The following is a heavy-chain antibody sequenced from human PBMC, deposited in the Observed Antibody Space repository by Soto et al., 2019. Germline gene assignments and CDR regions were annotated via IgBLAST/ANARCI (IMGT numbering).Heavy chain of an antibody. CDR2: IYHSGTT. CDR1: GGSISSGGYS. Sequence: SETLSLTCAVSGGSISSGGYSWSWIRQPPGKGLEWIGYIYHSGTTYYNPSLKSRVTISLDTSKNQFSLKLSSVTAADTAVYYCARGSSIAGLYYGMDVWGQGTTVTVSS. D-gene: IGHD6-6*01. CDR3: ARGSSIAGLYYGMDV. V-gene: IGHV4-30-2*05. J-gene: IGHJ6*02.